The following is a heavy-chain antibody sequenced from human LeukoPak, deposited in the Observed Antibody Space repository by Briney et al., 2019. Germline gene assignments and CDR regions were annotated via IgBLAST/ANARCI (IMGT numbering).Heavy chain of an antibody. J-gene: IGHJ4*02. D-gene: IGHD5-18*01. CDR2: ISGSASSI. Sequence: GGSLRLSCAASGSGLSSYAMSWVRQAPGQGLEWVSAISGSASSIKYTDSVKGRVTITRDNSKSTLYPQMNSLRAEDTAVYYCARSRGYSYGFFDYWGQGTLVTVSS. V-gene: IGHV3-23*01. CDR1: GSGLSSYA. CDR3: ARSRGYSYGFFDY.